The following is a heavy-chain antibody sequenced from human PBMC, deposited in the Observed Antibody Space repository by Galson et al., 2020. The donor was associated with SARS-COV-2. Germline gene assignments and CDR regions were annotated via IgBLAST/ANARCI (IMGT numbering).Heavy chain of an antibody. Sequence: GGSLRLSCAASGFTFTTYALHWVRQAPGQGLERVADIYYDGSKENYADSVKGRFTISRHNSKNTLYMQMNSPRSEGTAVYFCARDAVGTSRGLIDYWGQGTLVTVSS. CDR3: ARDAVGTSRGLIDY. CDR1: GFTFTTYA. CDR2: IYYDGSKE. V-gene: IGHV3-30*04. J-gene: IGHJ4*02. D-gene: IGHD1-26*01.